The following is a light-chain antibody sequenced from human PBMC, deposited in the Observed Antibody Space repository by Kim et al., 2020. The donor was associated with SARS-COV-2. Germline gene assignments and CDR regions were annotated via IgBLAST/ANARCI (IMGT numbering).Light chain of an antibody. J-gene: IGKJ2*01. CDR3: QQTFSIPYT. CDR2: AAS. CDR1: QSIRSY. Sequence: SASVGDRVTITCRASQSIRSYLNWYQQKPGNSPKALIYAASSLQSGVLSRFSGSGSGTDFTLTITSLQPEDCGIYYCQQTFSIPYTFGQGTKLEI. V-gene: IGKV1-39*01.